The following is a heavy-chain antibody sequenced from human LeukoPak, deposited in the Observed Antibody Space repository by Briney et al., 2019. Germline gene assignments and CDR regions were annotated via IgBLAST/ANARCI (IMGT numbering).Heavy chain of an antibody. CDR1: GGTFSSYA. Sequence: ASVKVSCKASGGTFSSYAISWVRQAPGQGLEWMGGIIPIFGTANYAQKFQGRVTITADESTSTAYMELRSLRSDDTAVYYCARGTGGWHDAFDIWGQGTMVTVSS. V-gene: IGHV1-69*01. CDR2: IIPIFGTA. J-gene: IGHJ3*02. D-gene: IGHD6-19*01. CDR3: ARGTGGWHDAFDI.